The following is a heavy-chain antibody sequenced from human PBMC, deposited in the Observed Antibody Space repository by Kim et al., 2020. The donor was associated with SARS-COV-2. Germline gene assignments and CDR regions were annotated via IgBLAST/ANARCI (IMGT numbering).Heavy chain of an antibody. CDR2: IIPIFGTA. D-gene: IGHD6-13*01. V-gene: IGHV1-69*13. CDR3: ARQAVSSWISYHLYYYGMDV. Sequence: SVKVSCKASGGTFSSYAISWVRQAPGQGLEWMGGIIPIFGTANYAQKFQGRVTITADESTSTAYMELSSLRSEDTAVYYCARQAVSSWISYHLYYYGMDVWGQGTTVTVSS. CDR1: GGTFSSYA. J-gene: IGHJ6*02.